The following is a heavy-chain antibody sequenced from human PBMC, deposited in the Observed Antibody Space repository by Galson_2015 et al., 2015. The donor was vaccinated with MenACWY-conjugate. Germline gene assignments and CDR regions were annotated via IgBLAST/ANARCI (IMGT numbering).Heavy chain of an antibody. CDR1: GGAFSTYS. CDR2: ITPMFATT. CDR3: ARVDSAAAGREGYYYYYYMDV. D-gene: IGHD6-13*01. Sequence: SVKVSCKASGGAFSTYSFSWVRQAPGQGLEWMGGITPMFATTNHAQKFQGRLTITADKSTSTVYLQWSSLKASDTAMYYCARVDSAAAGREGYYYYYYMDVWGKGTTVTVSS. V-gene: IGHV1-69*06. J-gene: IGHJ6*03.